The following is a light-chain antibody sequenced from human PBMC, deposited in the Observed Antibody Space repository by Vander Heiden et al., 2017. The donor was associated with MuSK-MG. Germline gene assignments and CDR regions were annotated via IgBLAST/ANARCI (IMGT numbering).Light chain of an antibody. CDR2: AAS. V-gene: IGKV1-39*01. CDR3: QQNYSTPLT. J-gene: IGKJ4*01. Sequence: IQMTQSPSSLSASVGDRVTITCRASQSISSYLNWYQQKPGKAPKLLIYAASSLRSGVPSRFSGSGSGTDFTLTISSLQPEDFATYYCQQNYSTPLTFGGGTKVEIK. CDR1: QSISSY.